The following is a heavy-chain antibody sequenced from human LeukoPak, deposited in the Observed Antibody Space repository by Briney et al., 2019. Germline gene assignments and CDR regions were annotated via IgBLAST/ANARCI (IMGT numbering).Heavy chain of an antibody. CDR1: GGSFSGYY. V-gene: IGHV4-34*01. D-gene: IGHD6-13*01. J-gene: IGHJ4*02. CDR2: INHSGST. Sequence: SETLSLTCAVYGGSFSGYYWSWIRQPPGKGLEWIGEINHSGSTNYNPSLKSRVTISVDTSKNQFSLKLSSVTAADTAVYYCARGFRTTAAPDYRGQRTLVTVSS. CDR3: ARGFRTTAAPDY.